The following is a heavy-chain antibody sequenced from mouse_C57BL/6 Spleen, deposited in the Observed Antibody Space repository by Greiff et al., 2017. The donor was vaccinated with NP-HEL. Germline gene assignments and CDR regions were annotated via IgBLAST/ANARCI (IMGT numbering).Heavy chain of an antibody. D-gene: IGHD2-1*01. CDR2: IDPENGDT. V-gene: IGHV14-4*01. CDR1: GFNIKDDY. Sequence: DVQLVESGAELVRPGASVKLSCTASGFNIKDDYMHWVKQRPEQGLEWIGWIDPENGDTEYASKFQGKATITADTSSNTAYLQISSLTSEDTAVYYCTTGGNYLYYYAMDYWGQGTSVTVSS. CDR3: TTGGNYLYYYAMDY. J-gene: IGHJ4*01.